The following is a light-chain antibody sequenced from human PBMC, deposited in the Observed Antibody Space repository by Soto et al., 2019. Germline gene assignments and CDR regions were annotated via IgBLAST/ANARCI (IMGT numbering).Light chain of an antibody. V-gene: IGKV3D-15*01. CDR3: QQYNNWPPIT. CDR1: QSVSNN. Sequence: EIVLTQSPGTLSLSPGERATLSCRASQSVSNNYLAWYQQKPGQAPRLLIYGASNRATGIPDRFSGSGSGTEFTLTISSLQSEDFAVYYCQQYNNWPPITFGQGTRLETK. J-gene: IGKJ5*01. CDR2: GAS.